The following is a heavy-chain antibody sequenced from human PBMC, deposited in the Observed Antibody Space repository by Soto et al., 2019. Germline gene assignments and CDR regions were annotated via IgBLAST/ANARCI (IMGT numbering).Heavy chain of an antibody. CDR1: GFTFSNAW. Sequence: PGGSMRLSCAASGFTFSNAWMSWVRQDPGKGLEWVGRIKSKTDGGTTDYAAPVKGRFTISRDDSKNTLYLQMNSLKTEDTAVYYCTTDRQGYCSGGSCYSNIWGQGTLVTVSS. D-gene: IGHD2-15*01. V-gene: IGHV3-15*01. CDR2: IKSKTDGGTT. J-gene: IGHJ4*02. CDR3: TTDRQGYCSGGSCYSNI.